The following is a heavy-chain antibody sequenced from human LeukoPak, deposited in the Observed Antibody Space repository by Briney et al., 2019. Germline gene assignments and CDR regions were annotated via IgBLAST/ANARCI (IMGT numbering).Heavy chain of an antibody. D-gene: IGHD5-18*01. CDR1: GFTFSSYG. J-gene: IGHJ4*02. Sequence: PGGSLRLSCAASGFTFSSYGMHWVRQAPGKGLEWVAVISYDGSNKYYADSVKGRFTISRDNSKNTLYLQMNSLRAEDTAVYYCAKDTAMATDTLDYWGQGTLVTVSS. CDR3: AKDTAMATDTLDY. CDR2: ISYDGSNK. V-gene: IGHV3-30*18.